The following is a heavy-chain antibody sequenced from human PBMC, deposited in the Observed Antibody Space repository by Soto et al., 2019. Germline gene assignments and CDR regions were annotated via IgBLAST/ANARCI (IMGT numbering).Heavy chain of an antibody. D-gene: IGHD3-10*01. Sequence: QVQLQESGPGLVKPSQTLSLTCTVSGGSISSGDYYWSWIRQPPGQGLEWIGCIYYRGTTYYNPSLKSRVTITVDTSKNQFSLKLSSVTAADTAVYYCARDRWYYGSGRPTVFDYWGQGTLVTVSS. V-gene: IGHV4-30-4*01. J-gene: IGHJ4*02. CDR2: IYYRGTT. CDR3: ARDRWYYGSGRPTVFDY. CDR1: GGSISSGDYY.